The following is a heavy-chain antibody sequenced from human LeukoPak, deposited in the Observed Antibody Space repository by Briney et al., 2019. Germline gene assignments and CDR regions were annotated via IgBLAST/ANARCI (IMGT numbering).Heavy chain of an antibody. CDR1: GYSFTSYG. CDR3: ARDLGYSGSSATPLDY. D-gene: IGHD6-6*01. Sequence: GASVKVSCKASGYSFTSYGISWVRQAPGQGLEWMGWISAYNGNTNYAQKLQGRVTMTTDTSTSTAYMDLRSLRSDDTAVYYCARDLGYSGSSATPLDYWGQGTLVTVSS. V-gene: IGHV1-18*01. J-gene: IGHJ4*02. CDR2: ISAYNGNT.